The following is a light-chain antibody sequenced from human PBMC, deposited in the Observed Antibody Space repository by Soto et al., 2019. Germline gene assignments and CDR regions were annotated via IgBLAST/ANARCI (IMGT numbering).Light chain of an antibody. CDR1: SSDVGGYTH. CDR3: SSYTSSNTVI. V-gene: IGLV2-14*01. CDR2: DVS. J-gene: IGLJ2*01. Sequence: QSALTQPASVSGSPGQSIAISCTGTSSDVGGYTHVSWYQQHPGKAPKLMIYDVSARPSGVSNRFSGSKSDNTASLTISGLQAEDEADYYCSSYTSSNTVIFGGGTKVTVL.